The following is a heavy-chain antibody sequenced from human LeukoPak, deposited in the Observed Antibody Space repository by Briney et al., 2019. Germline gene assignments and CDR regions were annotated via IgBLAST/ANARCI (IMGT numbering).Heavy chain of an antibody. D-gene: IGHD6-19*01. V-gene: IGHV4-39*07. Sequence: SETLSLTCTVSGSSISSSSYYWGWIRQPPGKGLEWIGTIYYSGSTYYNPSLKSRVTISVDTSKNQFSLKLSSVTAADTAVYYCARDRLFSSGSDFDYWGQGTLVTVSS. J-gene: IGHJ4*02. CDR1: GSSISSSSYY. CDR3: ARDRLFSSGSDFDY. CDR2: IYYSGST.